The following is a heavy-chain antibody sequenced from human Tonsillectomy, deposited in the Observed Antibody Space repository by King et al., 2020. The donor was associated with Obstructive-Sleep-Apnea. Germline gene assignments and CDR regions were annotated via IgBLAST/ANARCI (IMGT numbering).Heavy chain of an antibody. CDR1: GFTFSSYA. V-gene: IGHV3-30-3*01. J-gene: IGHJ3*02. CDR2: ISYDGTNK. CDR3: ARDRGYCSGGSCYPGAFDI. D-gene: IGHD2-15*01. Sequence: VQLVESGGGVVQPGRSLRLSCAASGFTFSSYAMHWVRQAPGKGLEWVAVISYDGTNKSSADSVKGRFTISRDNSKNTLYLQMNSLRAEDTAVYYCARDRGYCSGGSCYPGAFDIWGQGTMVTVSS.